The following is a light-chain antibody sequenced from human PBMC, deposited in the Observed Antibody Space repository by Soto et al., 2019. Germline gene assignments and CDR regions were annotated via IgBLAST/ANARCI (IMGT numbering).Light chain of an antibody. CDR1: QGISSC. CDR3: QQATSFPVT. Sequence: DIQMTQSPSSVSASVGHRVTITCRASQGISSCLAWYQQKPGKAPKLLIYAASTLQSEVLSRFSGSESGTAFTLTISSLQPSDFATYYCQQATSFPVTFGGGTTVAIK. V-gene: IGKV1-12*01. J-gene: IGKJ4*01. CDR2: AAS.